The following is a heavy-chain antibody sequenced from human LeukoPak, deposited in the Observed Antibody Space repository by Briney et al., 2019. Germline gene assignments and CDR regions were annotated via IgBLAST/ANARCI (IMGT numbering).Heavy chain of an antibody. CDR2: IRYDGSNK. J-gene: IGHJ4*02. CDR1: GFTFSNAW. Sequence: GGSLRLSCAASGFTFSNAWMSWVRQAPGKGLEWVAFIRYDGSNKYYADSVKGRFTISRDNSKNTLYLQMNSLRAEDTAVYYCAKVFTGELLPFDYWGQGTLVTVSS. V-gene: IGHV3-30*02. CDR3: AKVFTGELLPFDY. D-gene: IGHD1-26*01.